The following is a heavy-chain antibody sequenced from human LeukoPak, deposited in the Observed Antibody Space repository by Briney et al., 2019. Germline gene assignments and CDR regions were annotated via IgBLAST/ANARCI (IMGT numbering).Heavy chain of an antibody. J-gene: IGHJ4*02. CDR3: ARVDSASPHELDY. CDR2: ITPSGGI. V-gene: IGHV1-46*01. CDR1: GYTFSNYD. D-gene: IGHD3-22*01. Sequence: GASVKVSCKASGYTFSNYDMNWVRQAPGQGLEWMGMITPSGGISYAQKFQGRVTMIRDMSTNTVYMELSSLRSEDTAVYYCARVDSASPHELDYWGQGTLVTVSS.